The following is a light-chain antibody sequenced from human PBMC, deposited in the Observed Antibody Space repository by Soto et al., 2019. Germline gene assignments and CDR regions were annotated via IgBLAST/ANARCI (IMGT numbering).Light chain of an antibody. V-gene: IGKV1-39*01. CDR3: QQSYMSPPT. CDR2: AAS. J-gene: IGKJ3*01. CDR1: QNIRYY. Sequence: DIQMTQSLSSLSVSVGDRVTITCRASQNIRYYLNWYQQKPGKAPKFLIYAASSLRDGVPSRFSGSGFGTDFTLTISSLQPEDFATYYCQQSYMSPPTFGPGTKVDFK.